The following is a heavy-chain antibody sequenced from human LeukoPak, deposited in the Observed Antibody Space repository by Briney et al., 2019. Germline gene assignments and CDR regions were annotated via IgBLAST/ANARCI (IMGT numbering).Heavy chain of an antibody. Sequence: PSETLSLTCTVSGGXISSYYCSWIRQPPGKGLEWIGYIYYSGSTNYNPSLKSRVTISVDTSKNQFSLKLSSVTAADTAVYYCARHRAYGDYADAFDIWGQGTMVTVSS. V-gene: IGHV4-59*08. D-gene: IGHD4-17*01. CDR1: GGXISSYY. J-gene: IGHJ3*02. CDR3: ARHRAYGDYADAFDI. CDR2: IYYSGST.